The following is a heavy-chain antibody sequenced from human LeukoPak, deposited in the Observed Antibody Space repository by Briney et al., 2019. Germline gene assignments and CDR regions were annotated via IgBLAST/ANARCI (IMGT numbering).Heavy chain of an antibody. J-gene: IGHJ6*04. Sequence: SETLSLTCAVTGGSFSGYSWAWIRQAPGKGLEWIGEINHSGSTKYSASLKSRVTIAVDASTSRFSLNLSSVTAADTAVYYCARERLGFRVDVWGKGTTVTVSS. V-gene: IGHV4-34*01. D-gene: IGHD3-10*01. CDR1: GGSFSGYS. CDR3: ARERLGFRVDV. CDR2: INHSGST.